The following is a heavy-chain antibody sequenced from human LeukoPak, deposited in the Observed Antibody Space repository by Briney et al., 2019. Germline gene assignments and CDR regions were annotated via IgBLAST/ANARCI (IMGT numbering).Heavy chain of an antibody. V-gene: IGHV4-59*01. CDR1: GGFISSYY. CDR2: IYYSGST. CDR3: ALNYDFWSGYWNY. J-gene: IGHJ4*02. D-gene: IGHD3-3*01. Sequence: PETLSLTWTVSGGFISSYYWSWIRQPPGKGLEWIGYIYYSGSTNYNPSLKRRVTISVDTAKNQFSLKLSSVTAADTAVYYCALNYDFWSGYWNYWGQGNRVTVSS.